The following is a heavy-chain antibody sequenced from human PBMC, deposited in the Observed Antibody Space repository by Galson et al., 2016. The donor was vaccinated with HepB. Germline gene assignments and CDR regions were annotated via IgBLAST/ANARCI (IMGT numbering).Heavy chain of an antibody. D-gene: IGHD3-22*01. CDR2: IYSGGAT. CDR1: GFNVRSNY. V-gene: IGHV3-53*01. Sequence: SLRLSCAGSGFNVRSNYMNWVRQAPGKGLEWVSVIYSGGATSYADSVKGRFTMSRDTSNSTVFLQMNSLRTEDTAVYYCAKNLDSGWHFPFDYWGQGILVTVS. J-gene: IGHJ4*02. CDR3: AKNLDSGWHFPFDY.